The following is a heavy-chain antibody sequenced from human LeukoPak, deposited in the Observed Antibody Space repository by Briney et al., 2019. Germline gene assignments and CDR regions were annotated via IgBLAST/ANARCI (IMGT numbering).Heavy chain of an antibody. D-gene: IGHD3-22*01. J-gene: IGHJ4*02. CDR2: IYSGGST. V-gene: IGHV3-53*01. Sequence: PGGSLRLSCAASGFTVSSNYMSWVRQAPGKGLEWVSVIYSGGSTYYADSVKGRFTISRDNSKNTLYPQMNSLRAEDTAVYYCASSGVYYDSSGYYLPSWGQGTLVTVSS. CDR1: GFTVSSNY. CDR3: ASSGVYYDSSGYYLPS.